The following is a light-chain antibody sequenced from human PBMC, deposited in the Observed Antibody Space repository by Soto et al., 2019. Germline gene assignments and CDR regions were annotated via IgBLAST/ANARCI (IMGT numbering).Light chain of an antibody. CDR3: QLYGISPPLT. CDR1: QSVSSSY. J-gene: IGKJ3*01. Sequence: EIVLTQSPGTLSLSPGERATLSCRASQSVSSSYLAWYQQKPGQAPRLLIYGASGRATGIPDRFSGSGSGTDFALTTSRREPEDFAVYYCQLYGISPPLTFGPGTKVDIK. V-gene: IGKV3-20*01. CDR2: GAS.